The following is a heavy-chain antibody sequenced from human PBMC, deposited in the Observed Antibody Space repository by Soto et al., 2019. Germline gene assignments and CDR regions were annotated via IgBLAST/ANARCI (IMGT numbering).Heavy chain of an antibody. J-gene: IGHJ1*01. CDR1: GYTFTSYG. V-gene: IGHV1-18*01. D-gene: IGHD4-17*01. CDR3: ARDPDDYGDPEYFQH. Sequence: QVQLVQSGAEVKKPGASVKVSCKASGYTFTSYGISWVRQAPGQGLEWMGWISAYNGNTTYAQKLQGRVTMSTDTSTSTGYMELRRLICDDTAVYYCARDPDDYGDPEYFQHWGQGTLVTVSS. CDR2: ISAYNGNT.